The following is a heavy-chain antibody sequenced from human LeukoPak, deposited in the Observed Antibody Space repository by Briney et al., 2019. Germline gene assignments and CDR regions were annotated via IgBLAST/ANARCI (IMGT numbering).Heavy chain of an antibody. D-gene: IGHD3-3*01. V-gene: IGHV3-20*04. CDR3: AREYDFWSGQVFDY. CDR2: INWNGGST. CDR1: GLTFDDYG. Sequence: TGGSLRLSCAASGLTFDDYGMSWVRQAPGKGLEWVSGINWNGGSTGYADSVKGRFTISRDNAKNSLYLQMNSLRAEDTALYYCAREYDFWSGQVFDYWGQGTLVTVSS. J-gene: IGHJ4*02.